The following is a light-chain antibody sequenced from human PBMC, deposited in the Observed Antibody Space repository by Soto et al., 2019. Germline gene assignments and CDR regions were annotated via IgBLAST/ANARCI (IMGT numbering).Light chain of an antibody. CDR3: QQYNSYPRT. V-gene: IGKV1-5*03. CDR2: RAS. CDR1: QSISTW. Sequence: DIQMTQSPSTLSASVGDSVTNTSRASQSISTWLAWFQQKPEKAPKFLIYRASSLESGNPSRFSGKGSGTEFTFTFISLQPDDFATYYCQQYNSYPRTFGQGTKVDIK. J-gene: IGKJ1*01.